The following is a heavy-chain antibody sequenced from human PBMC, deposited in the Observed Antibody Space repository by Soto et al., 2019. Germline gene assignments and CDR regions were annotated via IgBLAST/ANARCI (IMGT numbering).Heavy chain of an antibody. Sequence: EVHLVDSGGGLVQPGGSLRLSCAASGFIFSSYNMNWVRQAPGKGLEWVSYINSSSSSIYYADSVKGRFTISRDNAKNSLYLQMNSLRAEDTAVYYCARVVAAAGRPYFDYWGQGTLVTVSS. V-gene: IGHV3-48*01. CDR3: ARVVAAAGRPYFDY. J-gene: IGHJ4*02. CDR1: GFIFSSYN. CDR2: INSSSSSI. D-gene: IGHD6-13*01.